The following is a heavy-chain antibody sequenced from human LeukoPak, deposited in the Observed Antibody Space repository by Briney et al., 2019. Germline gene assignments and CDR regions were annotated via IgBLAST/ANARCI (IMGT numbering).Heavy chain of an antibody. D-gene: IGHD2-15*01. J-gene: IGHJ5*02. CDR3: ARPYCSGGGCYSNNWFDP. CDR2: INSDGSST. Sequence: GGSLRLSCAASGFTFSSYWMHWVRQAPGKGLVWVSRINSDGSSTAYAGSVKGRFTISRDNAKNTLYLQMNSLRAEDTAVYYCARPYCSGGGCYSNNWFDPWGQGTLVTVSP. V-gene: IGHV3-74*01. CDR1: GFTFSSYW.